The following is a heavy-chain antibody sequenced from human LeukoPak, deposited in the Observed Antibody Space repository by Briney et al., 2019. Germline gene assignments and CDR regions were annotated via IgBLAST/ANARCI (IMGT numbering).Heavy chain of an antibody. J-gene: IGHJ4*02. CDR1: GGSFSGYY. CDR3: GSRAYYDSSGYQVH. CDR2: INHSGST. V-gene: IGHV4-34*01. Sequence: SETLSLTCAVYGGSFSGYYWSWIRQPPGKGLEWIGEINHSGSTNYNPSLKSRVTISVDTSKNQFSLKLSSVTAADTAVYYCGSRAYYDSSGYQVHWGQGTLVTVSS. D-gene: IGHD3-22*01.